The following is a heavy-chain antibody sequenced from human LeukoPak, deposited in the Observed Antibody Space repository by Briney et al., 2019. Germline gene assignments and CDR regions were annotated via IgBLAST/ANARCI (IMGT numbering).Heavy chain of an antibody. Sequence: GGSLRLSCAASGFTFVDYAMHWVRQAPGKGLEWVSGISWNSGSIGYADSVKGRFTISRDNAKNSLYLQMNSLRAEDTALYYCAKGNYCSSTSCYIDYWGQGTLVTVSS. D-gene: IGHD2-2*02. CDR2: ISWNSGSI. J-gene: IGHJ4*02. CDR1: GFTFVDYA. V-gene: IGHV3-9*01. CDR3: AKGNYCSSTSCYIDY.